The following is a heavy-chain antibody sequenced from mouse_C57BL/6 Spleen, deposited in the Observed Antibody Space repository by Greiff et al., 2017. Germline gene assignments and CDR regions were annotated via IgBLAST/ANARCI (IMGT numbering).Heavy chain of an antibody. CDR1: GYTFTEYT. CDR3: ARHEDAPRDGYYLWFAY. CDR2: FYPGSGSI. D-gene: IGHD2-3*01. Sequence: VQLQQSGAELVKPGASVKLSCKASGYTFTEYTIHWVKQRSGQGLEWIGWFYPGSGSIKYNEKFKDKATLTADKSSSTVYMELSRLTSEDSAVYLCARHEDAPRDGYYLWFAYWGQGTLVTVSA. V-gene: IGHV1-62-2*01. J-gene: IGHJ3*01.